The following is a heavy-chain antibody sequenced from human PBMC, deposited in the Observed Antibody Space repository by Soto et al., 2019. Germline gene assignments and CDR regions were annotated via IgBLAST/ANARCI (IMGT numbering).Heavy chain of an antibody. CDR3: ARNNRVGATPNFDY. D-gene: IGHD1-26*01. CDR1: GYPFTSYG. V-gene: IGHV1-18*01. J-gene: IGHJ4*02. Sequence: QRQLVQSGTEVKKPGASVRVSCKTSGYPFTSYGISWVRQAPGQGLEWMGWISGDTGNTNSGQKFQGRVTMTTDTSTSTAYMELKSLRSDDTAVYYCARNNRVGATPNFDYWGQGTLVTVSS. CDR2: ISGDTGNT.